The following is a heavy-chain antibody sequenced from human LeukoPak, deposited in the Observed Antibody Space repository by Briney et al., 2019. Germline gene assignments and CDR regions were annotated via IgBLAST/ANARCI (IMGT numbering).Heavy chain of an antibody. Sequence: REASVKVSCTASGGTLSSYAISWVRQAPGQGLEWMGGINPIFGTANYAQKFQGRVTITTDESTSTAYMELSSLRSEDTAVYYCASSYGGKYNWFDPWGQGTLVTVSS. V-gene: IGHV1-69*05. CDR1: GGTLSSYA. D-gene: IGHD4-23*01. J-gene: IGHJ5*02. CDR3: ASSYGGKYNWFDP. CDR2: INPIFGTA.